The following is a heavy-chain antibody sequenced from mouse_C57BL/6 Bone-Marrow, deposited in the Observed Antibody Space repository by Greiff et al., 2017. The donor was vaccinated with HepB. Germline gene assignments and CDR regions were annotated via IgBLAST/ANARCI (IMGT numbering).Heavy chain of an antibody. V-gene: IGHV1-63*01. CDR1: GYTFTNYW. CDR2: IYPGGGYT. J-gene: IGHJ4*01. Sequence: VQLQQSGAELVRPGTSVKMSCKASGYTFTNYWIGWAKQRPGHGLEWIGDIYPGGGYTNYNEKFKGKAILTADKSSSTAYMELRSLTSEDSAVYYCTSQGLRLCYYAMDYWGQGTSVTVSS. CDR3: TSQGLRLCYYAMDY. D-gene: IGHD3-2*02.